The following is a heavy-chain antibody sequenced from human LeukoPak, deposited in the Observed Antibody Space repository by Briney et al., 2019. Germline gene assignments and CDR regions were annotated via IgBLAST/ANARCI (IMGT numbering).Heavy chain of an antibody. V-gene: IGHV4-34*01. Sequence: SETLSLTCAVYGGSFCVYYWSWIRQPPEKGLEWIAEINHSGSTNYNPSLKSRVTISVDTSKNQFSLNLNSVTAADTAVYYCARVGCTGGTCYSRDFDFWGQGTLVTVSS. D-gene: IGHD2-15*01. CDR1: GGSFCVYY. CDR2: INHSGST. CDR3: ARVGCTGGTCYSRDFDF. J-gene: IGHJ4*02.